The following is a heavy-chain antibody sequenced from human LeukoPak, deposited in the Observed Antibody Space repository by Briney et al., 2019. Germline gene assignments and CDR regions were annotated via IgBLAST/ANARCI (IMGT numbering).Heavy chain of an antibody. CDR1: GGSISSYY. J-gene: IGHJ3*01. D-gene: IGHD1-1*01. CDR2: IYYSGST. CDR3: ARDGRGYGAFDV. Sequence: SETLSLTCTVSGGSISSYYWSWIRQPPGKGLEWIGYIYYSGSTNYNPSLKSRVTISVDTSKNQFSLKLSSVTAADTAVYYCARDGRGYGAFDVWGQGTMVTVSS. V-gene: IGHV4-59*01.